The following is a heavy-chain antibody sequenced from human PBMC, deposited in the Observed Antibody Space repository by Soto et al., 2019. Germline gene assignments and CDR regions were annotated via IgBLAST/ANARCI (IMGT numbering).Heavy chain of an antibody. D-gene: IGHD2-15*01. CDR3: ARGYMRLGYCSGGSCPDY. Sequence: ASVKVSFKASGYRFTGDYMHWVRQATGQGLEWMGWMNPNSGNTGYAQKFQGRVTMTRNTSISTAYMELSSLRSEDTAVYYCARGYMRLGYCSGGSCPDYWGQGTRVTVSS. CDR1: GYRFTGDY. CDR2: MNPNSGNT. V-gene: IGHV1-8*02. J-gene: IGHJ4*02.